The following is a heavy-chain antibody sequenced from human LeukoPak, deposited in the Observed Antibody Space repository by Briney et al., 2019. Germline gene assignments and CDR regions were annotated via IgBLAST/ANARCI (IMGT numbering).Heavy chain of an antibody. CDR2: INHSGTI. CDR1: GGSLSGYY. CDR3: ARDRSYGR. Sequence: SETLSLTCAVYGGSLSGYYWTWIRQPPGKGLEWIGEINHSGTINYNPSLKSRVTISLDTSKNPFSLIVTSVTAADTAVYYCARDRSYGRWGQGTPVTVSS. V-gene: IGHV4-34*01. D-gene: IGHD5-18*01. J-gene: IGHJ4*02.